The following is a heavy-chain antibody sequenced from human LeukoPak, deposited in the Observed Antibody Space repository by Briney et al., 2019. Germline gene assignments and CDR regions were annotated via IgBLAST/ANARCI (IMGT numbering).Heavy chain of an antibody. CDR1: GGSFSGYY. V-gene: IGHV4-34*01. J-gene: IGHJ4*02. CDR3: ARGPLYGSYYLGFDY. D-gene: IGHD1-26*01. CDR2: INHSGST. Sequence: SETLSLTCAVYGGSFSGYYWSWIRQPPGKGLEWIGEINHSGSTNYNPSLKSRVTISVDTSKNQFPLKLSSVTAADTAVYYCARGPLYGSYYLGFDYWGQGTLVTVSS.